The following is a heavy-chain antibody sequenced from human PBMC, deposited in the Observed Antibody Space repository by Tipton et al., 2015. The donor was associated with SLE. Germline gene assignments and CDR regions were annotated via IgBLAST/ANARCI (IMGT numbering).Heavy chain of an antibody. CDR3: ATYGAFVYMDV. Sequence: TLSLTCIVSDSSISSNFWSWIRQSPGKGLEWIGYSDDIGSTNYNPSLKSRVTISVDTSKNQFSLKLSSVTAADTAVYYCATYGAFVYMDVWGKGTTVTVSS. CDR2: SDDIGST. D-gene: IGHD4-17*01. V-gene: IGHV4-59*12. CDR1: DSSISSNF. J-gene: IGHJ6*03.